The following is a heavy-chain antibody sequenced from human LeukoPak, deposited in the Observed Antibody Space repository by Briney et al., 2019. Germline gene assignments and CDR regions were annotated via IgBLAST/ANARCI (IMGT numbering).Heavy chain of an antibody. Sequence: SVKVSCKASGYTFTSYGISWVRQAPGQGLEWMGGIIPIFGTANYAQKFQGRVTITADESTSTAYMELSSLRSEDTAVYYCARDNPAQRWGQGTLVTVSS. CDR3: ARDNPAQR. CDR1: GYTFTSYG. D-gene: IGHD6-25*01. J-gene: IGHJ4*02. V-gene: IGHV1-69*13. CDR2: IIPIFGTA.